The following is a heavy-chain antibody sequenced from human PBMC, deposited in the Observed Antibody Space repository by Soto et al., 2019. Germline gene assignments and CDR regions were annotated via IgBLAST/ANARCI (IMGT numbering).Heavy chain of an antibody. CDR2: VSGGSGTT. J-gene: IGHJ4*02. Sequence: EVQLLESGGGLVQPGGSLRLSCAVSGFSFSTYGVTWVRQAPGKGLEWVSGVSGGSGTTHYADSVKGRFTITGDTSKNTVYLQMNSLRVEDTAVYYYAKWNGYGDHWGQGTLVTVSS. D-gene: IGHD1-1*01. CDR3: AKWNGYGDH. CDR1: GFSFSTYG. V-gene: IGHV3-23*01.